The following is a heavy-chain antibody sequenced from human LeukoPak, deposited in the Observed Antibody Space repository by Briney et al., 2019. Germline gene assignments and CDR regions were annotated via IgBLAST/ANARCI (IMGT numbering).Heavy chain of an antibody. CDR1: GGSISSSSYY. V-gene: IGHV4-39*07. CDR2: IYYSGST. J-gene: IGHJ5*02. D-gene: IGHD3-10*01. CDR3: ARVGHYWFDP. Sequence: SETLSLTCTVSGGSISSSSYYWGWIRQPPGKGLEWIGSIYYSGSTYYNPSLKSRVTISVDTSKNQFSLKLSSVTAADTAVYYCARVGHYWFDPWGQGTLVTVSS.